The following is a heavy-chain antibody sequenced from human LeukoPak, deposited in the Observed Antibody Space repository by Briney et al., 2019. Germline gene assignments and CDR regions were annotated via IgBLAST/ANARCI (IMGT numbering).Heavy chain of an antibody. CDR3: ARDRASGSYYGVENDY. D-gene: IGHD1-26*01. V-gene: IGHV4-59*02. Sequence: PSETLSLTCTVSGGSVSSYYWTWIRQPPGKGLEWIGYIYHSGSTNYNPSLKSRVTISVDMSKNQFSLKLSSVTAADTAMYYCARDRASGSYYGVENDYWGQGTLVTVSS. CDR2: IYHSGST. CDR1: GGSVSSYY. J-gene: IGHJ4*02.